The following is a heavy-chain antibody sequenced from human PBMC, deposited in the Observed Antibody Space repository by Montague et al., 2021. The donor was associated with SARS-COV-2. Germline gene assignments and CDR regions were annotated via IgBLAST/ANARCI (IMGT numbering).Heavy chain of an antibody. Sequence: SETLSLTCSVSSGSVNVNNFYWGWIRQAPGKGLEWTGNVYYSGITYYSPSLKSRVSISVDKSKNQFSLNLTSVTAEDTAVYYCARQPPGSFQRKGIHTLYWYSDLWGRGTLVTVSS. D-gene: IGHD6-13*01. CDR1: SGSVNVNNFY. V-gene: IGHV4-39*01. CDR3: ARQPPGSFQRKGIHTLYWYSDL. CDR2: VYYSGIT. J-gene: IGHJ2*01.